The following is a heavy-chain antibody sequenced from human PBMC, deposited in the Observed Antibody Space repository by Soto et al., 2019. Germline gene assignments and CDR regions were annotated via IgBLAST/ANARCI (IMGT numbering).Heavy chain of an antibody. CDR2: IYYSGNT. J-gene: IGHJ3*02. CDR1: GDSISSAGYS. CDR3: ARVQPRGPRYCISTSCYSGAFDI. D-gene: IGHD2-2*01. V-gene: IGHV4-39*07. Sequence: LPETLSLTCTVSGDSISSAGYSWGWIRQPPGKGLEYIGTIYYSGNTYYNSSLMSRVTISVDTSKNQFSLKLSSVTAADTAVYYCARVQPRGPRYCISTSCYSGAFDIWGQGPMVTVSS.